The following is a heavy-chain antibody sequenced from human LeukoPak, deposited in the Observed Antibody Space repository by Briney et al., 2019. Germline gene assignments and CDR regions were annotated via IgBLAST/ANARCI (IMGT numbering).Heavy chain of an antibody. D-gene: IGHD3-10*01. V-gene: IGHV3-30-3*01. CDR1: GFTFSSYA. Sequence: GRSLRLSCAASGFTFSSYAMHWVRQAPGKGLEWVAVISYDESNKYYADSVKGRFTISRDNSKNTLYLQMNSLRAEDTAVYYCARGGYYGSGSYRYGQRSAFDIWGQGTMVTVSS. J-gene: IGHJ3*02. CDR3: ARGGYYGSGSYRYGQRSAFDI. CDR2: ISYDESNK.